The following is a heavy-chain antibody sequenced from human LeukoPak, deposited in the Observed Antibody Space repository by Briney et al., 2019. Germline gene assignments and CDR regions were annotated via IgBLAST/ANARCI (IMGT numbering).Heavy chain of an antibody. V-gene: IGHV4-4*07. J-gene: IGHJ4*02. CDR3: ARESGSYRSLDY. Sequence: PSETLSLTCTVSGGSTNSYYWSWIRQPAGKGLEWIGRIYTSGSTNYSPSLRSRVTMSVDTSKNQFSLNLTSVTAADTAVYYCARESGSYRSLDYWGQGTLVTVSS. CDR2: IYTSGST. D-gene: IGHD1-26*01. CDR1: GGSTNSYY.